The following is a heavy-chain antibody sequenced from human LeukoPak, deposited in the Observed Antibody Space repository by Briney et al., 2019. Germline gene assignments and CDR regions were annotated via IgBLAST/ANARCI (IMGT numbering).Heavy chain of an antibody. V-gene: IGHV4-4*02. Sequence: PSGTLSLTCAVSGGSISSSNWWSWVRQPPGKGLEWIGEIYHSGSTNYNPSLKSRVTISVDKSKNQFSLKLSSVTAADTAVYYGARDVGYCSGGSCYWGQGTLVTVSS. CDR2: IYHSGST. CDR3: ARDVGYCSGGSCY. J-gene: IGHJ4*02. CDR1: GGSISSSNW. D-gene: IGHD2-15*01.